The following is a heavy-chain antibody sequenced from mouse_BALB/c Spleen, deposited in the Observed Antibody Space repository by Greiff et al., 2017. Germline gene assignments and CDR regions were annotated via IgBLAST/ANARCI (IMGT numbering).Heavy chain of an antibody. CDR1: GFTFSSFG. V-gene: IGHV5-17*02. CDR2: ISSGSSTI. Sequence: EVQRVESGGGLVQPGGSRKLSCAASGFTFSSFGMHWVRQAPEKGLEWVAYISSGSSTIYYADTVKGRFIISRDNPNNTLFLQMTSLRSEDTAMYYCAGRDNGLFADWGQGTLVTVSA. D-gene: IGHD1-2*01. J-gene: IGHJ3*01. CDR3: AGRDNGLFAD.